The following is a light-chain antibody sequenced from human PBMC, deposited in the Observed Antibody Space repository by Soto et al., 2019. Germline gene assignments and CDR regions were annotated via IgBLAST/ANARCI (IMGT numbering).Light chain of an antibody. Sequence: EIVLPQSPGTLSLSPGESSTLSGRASQSVSSSYLAWYQQKPGQAPRLLIYGASSRATGIPDRFSGSGSGTDFTLTISRLEPEEFAVYYCQQYGSSPETVGQGTKVDIK. J-gene: IGKJ1*01. CDR1: QSVSSSY. V-gene: IGKV3-20*01. CDR2: GAS. CDR3: QQYGSSPET.